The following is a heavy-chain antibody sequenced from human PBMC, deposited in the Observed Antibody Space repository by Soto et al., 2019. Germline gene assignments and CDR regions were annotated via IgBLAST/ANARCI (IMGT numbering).Heavy chain of an antibody. J-gene: IGHJ4*02. CDR3: AREPSYSGTYIYFDF. CDR2: ISASGSAT. V-gene: IGHV3-48*03. CDR1: EFTFSRYD. D-gene: IGHD1-26*01. Sequence: GGSLRLSCAASEFTFSRYDMNWVRQVPGKGLEWVAHISASGSATYYTDSVKGRFTISRDNAKNSLSLQMNSLRAEDTAIYYCAREPSYSGTYIYFDFWGQGTLVTVSS.